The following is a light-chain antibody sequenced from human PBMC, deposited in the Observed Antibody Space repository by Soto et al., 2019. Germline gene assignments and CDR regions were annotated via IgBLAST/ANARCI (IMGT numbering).Light chain of an antibody. CDR3: SSYTSSITLV. CDR2: DVN. CDR1: SSDVGCYNY. Sequence: QSALTQPASVSGSPGQSITISCTGTSSDVGCYNYVSWYQQHPGKAPKLMIYDVNNRPSGVSNRFSGSKSGNTASLTISGLQAEDEDDYYCSSYTSSITLVFGGGTKLTVL. V-gene: IGLV2-14*01. J-gene: IGLJ2*01.